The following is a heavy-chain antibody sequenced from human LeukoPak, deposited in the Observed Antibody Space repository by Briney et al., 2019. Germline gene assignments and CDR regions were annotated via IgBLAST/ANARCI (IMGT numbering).Heavy chain of an antibody. Sequence: ASVKVSCKASGGTFSSYAISWVRQAPGQGLEWIGGIIPIFGTANYAQKFQGRVTITADESTSTAYMELSSLRSEDTAVYYCAKGGYSYGPYNWFDPWGQGTLVTVSS. V-gene: IGHV1-69*13. J-gene: IGHJ5*02. CDR1: GGTFSSYA. CDR2: IIPIFGTA. D-gene: IGHD5-18*01. CDR3: AKGGYSYGPYNWFDP.